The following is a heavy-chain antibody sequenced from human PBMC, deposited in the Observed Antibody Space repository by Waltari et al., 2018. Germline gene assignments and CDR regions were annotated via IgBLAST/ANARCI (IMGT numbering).Heavy chain of an antibody. V-gene: IGHV4-4*07. Sequence: QVQLQESGPGLVKPSETLSLTCTVSGGSISSYYWRWIRQPAGKGLEWIGRIYTSGSTNYNPSLKSRVTMSVDTSKNQFSLKLSSVTAADTAVYYCARDHDFWSGYYTGPYYMDVWGKGTTVTISS. CDR3: ARDHDFWSGYYTGPYYMDV. CDR2: IYTSGST. J-gene: IGHJ6*03. D-gene: IGHD3-3*01. CDR1: GGSISSYY.